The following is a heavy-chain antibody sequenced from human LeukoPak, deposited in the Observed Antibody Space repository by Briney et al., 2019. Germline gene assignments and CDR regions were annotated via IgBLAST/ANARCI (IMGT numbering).Heavy chain of an antibody. Sequence: SQTLSLTCAISGDSVSSNSAAWNWIRQSPSRGLEWLGRTYYRSKWYNDYAVSVKSRITITPDTSTNQSSLQLNSVTPEDTAVYYCARVWITMIVGPRGGDAFDIWGQGTMVTVSS. D-gene: IGHD3-22*01. J-gene: IGHJ3*02. V-gene: IGHV6-1*01. CDR2: TYYRSKWYN. CDR1: GDSVSSNSAA. CDR3: ARVWITMIVGPRGGDAFDI.